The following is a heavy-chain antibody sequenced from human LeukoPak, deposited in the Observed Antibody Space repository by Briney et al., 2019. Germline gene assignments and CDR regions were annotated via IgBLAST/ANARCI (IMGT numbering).Heavy chain of an antibody. CDR1: GYSISSGYY. V-gene: IGHV4-38-2*02. CDR2: IYYSGST. J-gene: IGHJ6*03. D-gene: IGHD6-19*01. CDR3: ARASSGWYFSYFYYYMDV. Sequence: PSETLSLTCTVSGYSISSGYYWGWIRQPPGKGLEWIGSIYYSGSTYYNPSLKSRVTISVDTSKNQFSLKLSSVTAADTAVYYCARASSGWYFSYFYYYMDVWGKGTTVTVSS.